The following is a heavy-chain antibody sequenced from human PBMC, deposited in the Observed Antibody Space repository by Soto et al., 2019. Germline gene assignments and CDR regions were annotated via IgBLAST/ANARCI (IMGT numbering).Heavy chain of an antibody. J-gene: IGHJ3*02. CDR2: ISAYNGNT. CDR3: SRDRKGGDHDAFDS. Sequence: QVQLVQSGAEVKKPGDSVKVSCKASGYTFTSYGIRWVRQAPGQGLEWMGWISAYNGNTNYAQKLQGRVTMNTDTSTSKDYIELGSVRSDDTAVYYCSRDRKGGDHDAFDSWGQGTMVTVSS. CDR1: GYTFTSYG. D-gene: IGHD1-26*01. V-gene: IGHV1-18*01.